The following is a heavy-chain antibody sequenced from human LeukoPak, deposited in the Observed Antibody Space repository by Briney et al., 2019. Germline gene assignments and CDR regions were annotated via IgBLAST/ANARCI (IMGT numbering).Heavy chain of an antibody. CDR2: IYYSGST. CDR1: GGSISSGDYY. D-gene: IGHD4/OR15-4a*01. V-gene: IGHV4-30-4*02. J-gene: IGHJ4*02. CDR3: ATYRTSLTTFDY. Sequence: SETLSLTCTVSGGSISSGDYYWSWIRQPPGKGLEWIGYIYYSGSTYYNPSLKSRVTISVDTSKNQFSLKLSSVTAADTAVYYCATYRTSLTTFDYWGQGTLVTVSS.